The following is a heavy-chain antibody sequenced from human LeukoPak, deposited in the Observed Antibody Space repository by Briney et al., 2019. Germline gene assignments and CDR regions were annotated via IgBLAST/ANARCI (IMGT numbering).Heavy chain of an antibody. D-gene: IGHD5-18*01. J-gene: IGHJ4*02. CDR1: GGSVSNSLYY. CDR2: IYYNGDT. Sequence: SETLSLTCTVSGGSVSNSLYYWSWIRQPPGKGLEYIGYIYYNGDTSYNPSPKNRVIISIDTSSNQFSLRLNSMTAADTAMYYCARVLRAASWRSYDYWGQGSLVTVSS. CDR3: ARVLRAASWRSYDY. V-gene: IGHV4-61*01.